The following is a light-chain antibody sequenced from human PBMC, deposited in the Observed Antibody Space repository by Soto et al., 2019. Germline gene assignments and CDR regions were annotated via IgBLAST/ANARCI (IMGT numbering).Light chain of an antibody. CDR2: ENN. Sequence: QSVLTQPPSVSASPGQKVTISCSGSSSNIGNNYVSWYQQLPGTAPKLLIFENNKRPSGIPDRFSASKSGTSATLAITGLQPGDAADYYCGTWENCLSRHYVFGTGTKVNV. J-gene: IGLJ1*01. V-gene: IGLV1-51*02. CDR3: GTWENCLSRHYV. CDR1: SSNIGNNY.